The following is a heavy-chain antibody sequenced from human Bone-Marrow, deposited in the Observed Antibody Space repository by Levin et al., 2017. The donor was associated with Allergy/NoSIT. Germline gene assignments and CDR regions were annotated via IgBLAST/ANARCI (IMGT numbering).Heavy chain of an antibody. CDR2: VYSDDST. CDR3: ARDQMNDDGDFYFDY. V-gene: IGHV3-66*01. J-gene: IGHJ4*02. Sequence: GFLRLSCAASGFTVSNNYMTWVRQAPGKGLEWVSVVYSDDSTHYADSVKGRFTISRDNSKNTLYLQMNSLRAEDTAVYYCARDQMNDDGDFYFDYWGQGTLVTVSS. CDR1: GFTVSNNY. D-gene: IGHD4-17*01.